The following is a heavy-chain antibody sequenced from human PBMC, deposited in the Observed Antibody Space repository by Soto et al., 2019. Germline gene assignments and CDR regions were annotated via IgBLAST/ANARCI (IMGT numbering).Heavy chain of an antibody. CDR1: GFTFGSFA. D-gene: IGHD4-17*01. J-gene: IGHJ4*02. V-gene: IGHV3-23*01. CDR2: ISAGGGST. Sequence: EVQLLESGGGLVQPGGSLRLSCAASGFTFGSFAMSWVRQAPGKGLEWVSTISAGGGSTYYADSVRGRFTISRDNSKNTLYLQMNSLRAEDTALYYCAKSPTLTTGQYWGQGTLVTVSS. CDR3: AKSPTLTTGQY.